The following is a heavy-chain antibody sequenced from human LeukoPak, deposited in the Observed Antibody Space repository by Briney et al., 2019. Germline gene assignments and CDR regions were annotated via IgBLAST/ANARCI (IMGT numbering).Heavy chain of an antibody. CDR3: ISGSDFDY. Sequence: KPGGSLRLSCAASGFTFSTYAMNWVRQAPGKGLEWVSSISSSSSYIYYADSVKGRFTISRDNAKNSLYLQMNSLRAEDTAVYYCISGSDFDYWGQGTLVTVSS. CDR1: GFTFSTYA. CDR2: ISSSSSYI. D-gene: IGHD3-10*01. J-gene: IGHJ4*02. V-gene: IGHV3-21*01.